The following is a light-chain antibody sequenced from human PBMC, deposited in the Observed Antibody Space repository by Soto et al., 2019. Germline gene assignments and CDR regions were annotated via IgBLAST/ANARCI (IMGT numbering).Light chain of an antibody. CDR2: GAS. J-gene: IGKJ1*01. CDR3: QQYSDWPPWT. CDR1: QSVNSN. Sequence: EIVMTQSPATLSVSPGGRATLSCRASQSVNSNLAWYQQKPGEAPRLLIFGASTRATGIPARFSGGGSGTEFTLTISSLQSEDFAVYYCQQYSDWPPWTFGQGTKVEIK. V-gene: IGKV3-15*01.